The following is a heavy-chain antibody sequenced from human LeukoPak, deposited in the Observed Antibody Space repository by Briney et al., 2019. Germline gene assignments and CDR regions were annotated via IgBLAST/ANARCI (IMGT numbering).Heavy chain of an antibody. CDR3: AKEAPPNSWELGAFDI. D-gene: IGHD1-26*01. Sequence: SGGSLRLSCAASGFTFSSYGMHWVRQAPGKGLEWVAVISYDGSNKYYADSVKGRFTISRDNSKNTLYLQMNSLRAEDTAVYYCAKEAPPNSWELGAFDIWGQGTMVTVSS. J-gene: IGHJ3*02. CDR2: ISYDGSNK. CDR1: GFTFSSYG. V-gene: IGHV3-30*18.